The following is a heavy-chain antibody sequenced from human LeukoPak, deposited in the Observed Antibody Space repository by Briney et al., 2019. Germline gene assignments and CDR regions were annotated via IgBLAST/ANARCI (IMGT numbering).Heavy chain of an antibody. V-gene: IGHV4-34*01. D-gene: IGHD3-10*01. J-gene: IGHJ5*02. CDR1: GGSLSGYY. Sequence: PSETLSLTCAVYGGSLSGYYWSWIRQPPGKGLEWIGEINHSGSTNYNPSLKRRVTISVDTSKSQFSLKLSSVTAADTAVYYCARGLWFGELLYLGSGNWFDPWGQGTLVTVSS. CDR2: INHSGST. CDR3: ARGLWFGELLYLGSGNWFDP.